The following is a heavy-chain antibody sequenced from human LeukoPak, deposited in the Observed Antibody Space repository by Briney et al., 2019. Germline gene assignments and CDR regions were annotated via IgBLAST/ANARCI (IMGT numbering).Heavy chain of an antibody. D-gene: IGHD2-2*01. Sequence: GGSLRLSYAASGFTFSSYAMHWVRQAPGKGLEWVAVISYDGSNKYYADSVKGRFTISRDNSKNTLYLQMNSLRAEDTAVYYCARGPDIVVDGDYYGMDVWGQGTTVTVSS. CDR2: ISYDGSNK. CDR1: GFTFSSYA. J-gene: IGHJ6*02. CDR3: ARGPDIVVDGDYYGMDV. V-gene: IGHV3-30-3*01.